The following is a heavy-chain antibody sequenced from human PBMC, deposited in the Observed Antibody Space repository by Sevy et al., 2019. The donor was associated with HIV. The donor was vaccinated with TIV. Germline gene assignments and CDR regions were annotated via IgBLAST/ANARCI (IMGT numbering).Heavy chain of an antibody. D-gene: IGHD2-15*01. CDR3: AKDVVAVVGDAFDV. Sequence: GGSLRLSCAASGFPFSSYAMNWVRQGPGKGLEWVSATGGRGGATYYADSVKGRFTISRDNSKNTLYLQMDSLRAEDTAVYYCAKDVVAVVGDAFDVGGQGTMVTVSS. V-gene: IGHV3-23*01. CDR2: TGGRGGAT. CDR1: GFPFSSYA. J-gene: IGHJ3*01.